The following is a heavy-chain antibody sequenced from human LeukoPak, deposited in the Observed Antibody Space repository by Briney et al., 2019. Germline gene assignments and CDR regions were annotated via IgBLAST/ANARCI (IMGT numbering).Heavy chain of an antibody. CDR2: IYHSGST. J-gene: IGHJ4*02. CDR1: GGSISSGGYY. D-gene: IGHD1-26*01. V-gene: IGHV4-30-2*01. CDR3: ARWDGGSYYFDY. Sequence: PSETLSLTCTVSGGSISSGGYYWSWIRQPPGKGLEWIGYIYHSGSTYYNPSLKSRVTISVDRSKNQFSLKLSSVTAADTAVYYCARWDGGSYYFDYWGQGTLVTVSS.